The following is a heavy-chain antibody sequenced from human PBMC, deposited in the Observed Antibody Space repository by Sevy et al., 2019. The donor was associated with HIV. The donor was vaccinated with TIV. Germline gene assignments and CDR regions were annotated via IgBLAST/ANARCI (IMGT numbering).Heavy chain of an antibody. J-gene: IGHJ6*02. CDR1: GFTFSSYA. V-gene: IGHV3-30*04. CDR2: ISYDGSNK. CDR3: ARDRDFWSGYPSGGMDV. Sequence: GGSLRLSCAASGFTFSSYAMHWVRQAPGKGLEWVAVISYDGSNKYYADSVKGRFTISRDNSKNTLYLQMNSLRAEDTAVYYCARDRDFWSGYPSGGMDVWGQRTTVTVSS. D-gene: IGHD3-3*01.